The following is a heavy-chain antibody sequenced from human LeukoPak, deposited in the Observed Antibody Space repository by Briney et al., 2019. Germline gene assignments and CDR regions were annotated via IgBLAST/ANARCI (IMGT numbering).Heavy chain of an antibody. CDR3: ARGTSGWPYYFDY. CDR1: GGSTSSYY. D-gene: IGHD6-19*01. CDR2: IYYSGST. J-gene: IGHJ4*02. Sequence: SETLSLTCSVSGGSTSSYYWSWIRQPPGKRLEWIGYIYYSGSTNYNPSLKSRITVSVDTSKNPFSLKLSSVTAADTAVYYCARGTSGWPYYFDYWGQGTLVTVSS. V-gene: IGHV4-59*01.